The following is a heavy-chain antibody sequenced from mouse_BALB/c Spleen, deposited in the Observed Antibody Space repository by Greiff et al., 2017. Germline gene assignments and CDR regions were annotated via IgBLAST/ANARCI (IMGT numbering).Heavy chain of an antibody. CDR1: GFTFNTYA. CDR2: IRSKSNNYAT. Sequence: EVQGVESGGGLVQPKGSLKLSCAASGFTFNTYAMNWVRQAPGKGLEWVARIRSKSNNYATYYADSVKDRFTISRDDSQSMLYLQMNNLKTEDTAMYYCVRHGYDAMDYWGQGTSVTVSS. CDR3: VRHGYDAMDY. V-gene: IGHV10-1*02. J-gene: IGHJ4*01.